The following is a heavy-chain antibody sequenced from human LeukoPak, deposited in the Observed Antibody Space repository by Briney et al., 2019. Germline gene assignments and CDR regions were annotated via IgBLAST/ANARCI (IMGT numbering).Heavy chain of an antibody. Sequence: PGGSLRLSCAASGFTFSAYAMSWVRLAPGKGLEWVSHISISGGSTYYADSVKGRFTISRDNSKNTLYLQMNSLRAEDTAVYYCAKDTPSRIDYWGQGTLVTVSS. CDR3: AKDTPSRIDY. J-gene: IGHJ4*02. CDR2: ISISGGST. CDR1: GFTFSAYA. V-gene: IGHV3-23*01.